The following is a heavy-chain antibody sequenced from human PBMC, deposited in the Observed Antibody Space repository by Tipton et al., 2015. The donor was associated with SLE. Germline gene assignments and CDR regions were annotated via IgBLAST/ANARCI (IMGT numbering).Heavy chain of an antibody. Sequence: LRLSCTVSGGSISDHYWSWIRQPPGKGLEWIGYIFYSGSTNYNPSLKSRVTISLDTSKNQFSLKLSSVTAADTAVYYCARGRYCTSTTCPGYFDYWGLGTLVTVSS. J-gene: IGHJ4*02. D-gene: IGHD2-2*01. CDR3: ARGRYCTSTTCPGYFDY. CDR1: GGSISDHY. V-gene: IGHV4-59*11. CDR2: IFYSGST.